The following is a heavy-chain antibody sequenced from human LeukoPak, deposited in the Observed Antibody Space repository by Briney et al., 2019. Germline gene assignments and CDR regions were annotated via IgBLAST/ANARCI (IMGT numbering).Heavy chain of an antibody. CDR3: AKEGGVLGIAAAGTVWDYYYMDV. D-gene: IGHD6-13*01. Sequence: PGGSLRLSCAASGFTFSSYAMSWVRQAPGKGLEWVSAISGSGGSTYYADSVKGRFTISRDNSKNTLYLQMNSLRAEDTAVYYCAKEGGVLGIAAAGTVWDYYYMDVWGKGTTVTVSS. CDR1: GFTFSSYA. J-gene: IGHJ6*03. V-gene: IGHV3-23*01. CDR2: ISGSGGST.